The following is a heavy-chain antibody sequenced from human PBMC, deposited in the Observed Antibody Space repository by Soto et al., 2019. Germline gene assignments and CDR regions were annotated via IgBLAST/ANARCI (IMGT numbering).Heavy chain of an antibody. Sequence: QVKLVESGGGVVHPGGSLRLSCAASGFGFDAYGIHCVRRAPGKGLEWVAVITYDGSHQYYRDSVKGRFTISRDNVRKTMFLQMDNLQPEDTAMYFCARGSQYNYGPLAYFVHWGQGTLVTVSS. V-gene: IGHV3-30*03. CDR1: GFGFDAYG. CDR3: ARGSQYNYGPLAYFVH. CDR2: ITYDGSHQ. J-gene: IGHJ1*01. D-gene: IGHD5-18*01.